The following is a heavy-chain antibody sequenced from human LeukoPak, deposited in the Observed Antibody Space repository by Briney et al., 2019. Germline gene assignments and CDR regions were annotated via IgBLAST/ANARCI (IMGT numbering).Heavy chain of an antibody. V-gene: IGHV3-23*01. Sequence: PGGSLRLSCAASRFSFSTYPMGWVRQAPGKGLEWVSGISASGDVTFHADPVKGRFTISRDNSKSTLYLQMTSLRAEDTAEYYCAKSLFTSATGTGRAFHIWGQGTMVTVSS. CDR1: RFSFSTYP. J-gene: IGHJ3*02. CDR2: ISASGDVT. CDR3: AKSLFTSATGTGRAFHI. D-gene: IGHD1-1*01.